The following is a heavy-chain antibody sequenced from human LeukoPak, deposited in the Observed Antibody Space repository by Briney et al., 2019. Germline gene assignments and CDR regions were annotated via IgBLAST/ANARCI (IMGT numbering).Heavy chain of an antibody. J-gene: IGHJ4*02. CDR3: AKSHWDGYRDY. CDR2: ISYDGSNK. D-gene: IGHD5-24*01. V-gene: IGHV3-30*18. CDR1: GFTFSSYG. Sequence: GGSLRLSCAASGFTFSSYGMHWVRQALGKGLEWVAVISYDGSNKYYADSVKGRFTISRDNSKNTLYLQMNSLRAEDTAVYYCAKSHWDGYRDYWGQGTLVTVSS.